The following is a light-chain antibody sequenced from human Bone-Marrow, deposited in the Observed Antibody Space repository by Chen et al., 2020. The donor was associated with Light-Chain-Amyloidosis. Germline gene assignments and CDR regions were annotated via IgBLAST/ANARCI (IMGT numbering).Light chain of an antibody. J-gene: IGLJ2*01. CDR1: SSDVGGYNH. V-gene: IGLV2-14*03. Sequence: QSALTQPASVSGSPGQSITISCTGTSSDVGGYNHVSWYQQHPGKAPKLMIYDVSNRPSGVSNRFSGSKSGNTASLTISGLQAEDEAYYYCSSYTSSRTLVFGGGTKLTVL. CDR2: DVS. CDR3: SSYTSSRTLV.